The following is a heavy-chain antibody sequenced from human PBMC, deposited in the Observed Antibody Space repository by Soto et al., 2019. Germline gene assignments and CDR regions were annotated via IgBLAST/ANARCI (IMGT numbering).Heavy chain of an antibody. J-gene: IGHJ5*02. V-gene: IGHV3-23*01. Sequence: EVQLLESGGGLVQPGGSLRLSCAVSGFIISDYGVTWVRQAPGKGLEWVSGFSGGGGGTFYADSVKGRFTISRDDPKKTAYLKMNRLGAEDTAVYYCVRWNGFGDRWGQGTLVTVSS. CDR2: FSGGGGGT. D-gene: IGHD1-1*01. CDR3: VRWNGFGDR. CDR1: GFIISDYG.